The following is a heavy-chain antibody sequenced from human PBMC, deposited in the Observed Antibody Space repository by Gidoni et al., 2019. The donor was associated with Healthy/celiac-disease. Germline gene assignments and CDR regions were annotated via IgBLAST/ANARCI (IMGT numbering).Heavy chain of an antibody. J-gene: IGHJ5*02. CDR1: GFTFGDYA. Sequence: EVQLVESGGGLVQPGRSLRRSCTASGFTFGDYAMSWFRQATGKGLEWVGFIRSKAYGGTTEYAASVKGRFTISRDDSKSIAYLQMNSLKTEDTAVYYCTRSRGSVVPAASGFDPWGQGTLVTVSS. CDR3: TRSRGSVVPAASGFDP. D-gene: IGHD2-2*01. CDR2: IRSKAYGGTT. V-gene: IGHV3-49*03.